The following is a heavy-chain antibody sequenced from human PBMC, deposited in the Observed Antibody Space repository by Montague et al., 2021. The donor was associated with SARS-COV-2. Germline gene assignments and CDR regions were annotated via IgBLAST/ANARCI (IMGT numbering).Heavy chain of an antibody. J-gene: IGHJ2*01. CDR2: IYTGGTT. CDR3: ARDAGGAGAGKGRYFDL. CDR1: SGSIRSGSYY. D-gene: IGHD6-13*01. Sequence: TLSLTCSVSSGSIRSGSYYWTWIRQPAGKGLEWIGRIYTGGTTHYXPSLKSRVNLSLDTSKNQFSLNLISVTAADMAVYFCARDAGGAGAGKGRYFDLWGRGTLVTVSS. V-gene: IGHV4-61*02.